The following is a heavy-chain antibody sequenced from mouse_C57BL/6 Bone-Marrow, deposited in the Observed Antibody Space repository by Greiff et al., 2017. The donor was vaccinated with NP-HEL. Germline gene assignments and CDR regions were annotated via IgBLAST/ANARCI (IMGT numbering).Heavy chain of an antibody. J-gene: IGHJ3*01. CDR3: ARWSYDYDGAAWFAY. CDR2: VYPYNGGT. V-gene: IGHV1-36*01. Sequence: EVQLQQSGPVLVKPGPSVKLSCKASGFTFTDYYMHWVQQSHGKSLEWIGLVYPYNGGTSSNQKFKGKATLTVDTSSSTDYVERNRLTYEDSAVYYCARWSYDYDGAAWFAYWGQGTLVTVSA. D-gene: IGHD2-4*01. CDR1: GFTFTDYY.